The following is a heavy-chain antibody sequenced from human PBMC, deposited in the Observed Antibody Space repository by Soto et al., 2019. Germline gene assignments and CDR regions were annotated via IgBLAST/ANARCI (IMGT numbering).Heavy chain of an antibody. D-gene: IGHD3-3*01. CDR1: GYTFTSYA. CDR2: INAGNGNT. V-gene: IGHV1-3*01. J-gene: IGHJ4*02. CDR3: ARDVVEFWSGYFFDY. Sequence: ASVKVSCKASGYTFTSYAMHWVRQAPGQRLEWMGWINAGNGNTKYSQKFQGRVTITRDTSASTAYMELSSLRSEDTAVYYCARDVVEFWSGYFFDYWGQGTLVTVSS.